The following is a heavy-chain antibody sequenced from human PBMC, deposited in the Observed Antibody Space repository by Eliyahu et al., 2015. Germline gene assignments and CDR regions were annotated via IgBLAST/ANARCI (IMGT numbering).Heavy chain of an antibody. CDR1: GXTFXXXX. CDR2: IIPIFGTA. CDR3: AREITVGYCSGGSCSSYYFDY. Sequence: QVQLAQSGAEVKKPGSSVKVSCXASGXTFXXXXIRWGRQAPGQXFEWMGGIIPIFGTANYAQKFQGRVTITADESTSTAYMELSSLRSEDTAVYYRAREITVGYCSGGSCSSYYFDYWGQGTLVTVSS. J-gene: IGHJ4*02. D-gene: IGHD2-15*01. V-gene: IGHV1-69*01.